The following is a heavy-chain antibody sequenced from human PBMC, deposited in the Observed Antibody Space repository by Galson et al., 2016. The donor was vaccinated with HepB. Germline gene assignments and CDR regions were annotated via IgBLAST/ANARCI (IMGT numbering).Heavy chain of an antibody. CDR1: GYSFTTYG. J-gene: IGHJ3*02. D-gene: IGHD3-22*01. CDR2: ISLYNDNR. CDR3: ARHRTPHSYDSSGYYYGDAFDI. V-gene: IGHV1-18*04. Sequence: SVKVSCKAAGYSFTTYGISWVRQAPGQGLEWMGWISLYNDNRKYAQKLQGRVTLTTDTSTSTAYMELRSLRSDDTAVYCCARHRTPHSYDSSGYYYGDAFDIWGQGTMVTVSS.